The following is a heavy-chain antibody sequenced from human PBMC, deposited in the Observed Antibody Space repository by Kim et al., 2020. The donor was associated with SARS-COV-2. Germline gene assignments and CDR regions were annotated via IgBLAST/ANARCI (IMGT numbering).Heavy chain of an antibody. CDR2: IYYSGST. V-gene: IGHV4-59*01. CDR1: GGSISSYY. J-gene: IGHJ6*02. CDR3: ARVGGRDTTYYDYYGMDV. Sequence: SETLSLTCTVSGGSISSYYWSWIRQPPGKGLEWIGYIYYSGSTNYNPSLKSRVTISVDTSKNQFSLKLSSVTAADTAVYYCARVGGRDTTYYDYYGMDVWGQGTTVTVSS. D-gene: IGHD3-16*01.